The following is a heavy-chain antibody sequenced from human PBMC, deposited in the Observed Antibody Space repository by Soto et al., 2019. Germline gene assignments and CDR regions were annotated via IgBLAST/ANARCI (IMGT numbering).Heavy chain of an antibody. J-gene: IGHJ4*02. D-gene: IGHD3-3*01. Sequence: SETLSLTCAVSGGSISAAGDSWSWIRQPPGGGLEWIGYIYYSGSTYYNPSLKSRVTISVDTSKNQFSLNLGSVTAADAAVYYCARASTIFGVVVRFESWGQGTLVTVSS. CDR2: IYYSGST. CDR3: ARASTIFGVVVRFES. V-gene: IGHV4-30-2*05. CDR1: GGSISAAGDS.